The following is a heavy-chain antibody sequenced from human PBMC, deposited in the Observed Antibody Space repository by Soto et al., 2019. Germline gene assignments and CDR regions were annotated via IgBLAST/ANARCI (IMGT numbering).Heavy chain of an antibody. CDR3: ARDKLDWIYGFDS. Sequence: EVHLLESGGGLVQPGGSLRLSCAASGFSFSNYAMAWVRQAPGEGLEWVSAISGSGGSTYYADSVKGRFFISRDNSKNTLYLQVNFLRADDTAMYYCARDKLDWIYGFDSGGQGPPVTVSS. J-gene: IGHJ4*02. D-gene: IGHD1-7*01. CDR1: GFSFSNYA. V-gene: IGHV3-23*01. CDR2: ISGSGGST.